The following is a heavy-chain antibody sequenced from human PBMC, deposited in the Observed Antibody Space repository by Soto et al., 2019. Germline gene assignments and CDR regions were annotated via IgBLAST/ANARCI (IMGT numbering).Heavy chain of an antibody. Sequence: VQLVESGGGLVKPGGSLRLSCAASGFAFSSYNMHLVRQAPVKGLEWVSSISPTGTFMHSADSLKDRFSISGDNAVNSLYLQMHSLRAEDTAVYYCARGGLYGDIPGWTGNAFELWGQGTMVTVSS. CDR3: ARGGLYGDIPGWTGNAFEL. J-gene: IGHJ3*01. CDR2: ISPTGTFM. CDR1: GFAFSSYN. D-gene: IGHD4-17*01. V-gene: IGHV3-21*01.